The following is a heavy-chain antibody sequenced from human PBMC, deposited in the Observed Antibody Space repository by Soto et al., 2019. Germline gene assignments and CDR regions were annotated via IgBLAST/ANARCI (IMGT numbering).Heavy chain of an antibody. CDR2: ISSSGGDT. D-gene: IGHD5-12*01. Sequence: EVQLLESGGGLVPPGGSLRLSCAASGFAFSTYAMSWVRQAPGKGLEWVSGISSSGGDTFYADSVKGRLTISRDNSKKTLWLQMNSLRAEDTAIYYCAKDHGYTGYDLGDYFDHWGQGTLVTVSS. CDR3: AKDHGYTGYDLGDYFDH. J-gene: IGHJ4*02. V-gene: IGHV3-23*01. CDR1: GFAFSTYA.